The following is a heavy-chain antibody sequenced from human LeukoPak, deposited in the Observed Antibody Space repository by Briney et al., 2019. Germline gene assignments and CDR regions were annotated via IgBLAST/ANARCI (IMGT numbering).Heavy chain of an antibody. J-gene: IGHJ5*02. Sequence: GGSLRPSCAASGFTFSSYAMSWVRQAPGKGLEWVSAISGSGGSTYYADSVKGRFTISRDNSKNTLYLQMNSLRAEDTAVYYCAKDPANYDYGDYAPWGQGTLVTVSS. CDR3: AKDPANYDYGDYAP. D-gene: IGHD4-17*01. V-gene: IGHV3-23*01. CDR1: GFTFSSYA. CDR2: ISGSGGST.